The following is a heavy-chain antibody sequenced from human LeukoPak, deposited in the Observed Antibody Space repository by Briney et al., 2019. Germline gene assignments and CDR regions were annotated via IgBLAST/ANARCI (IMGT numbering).Heavy chain of an antibody. CDR3: ARDVYGSGSYGDY. D-gene: IGHD3-10*01. Sequence: ASVKVSCKASGYTFASYDINWVRQATGQGLEWMGWMNPNSGNTGYAQKFQGRVTMTRNTSISTAYMELSSLRSEDTAAYYCARDVYGSGSYGDYWGQGTLVTVSS. V-gene: IGHV1-8*01. J-gene: IGHJ4*02. CDR1: GYTFASYD. CDR2: MNPNSGNT.